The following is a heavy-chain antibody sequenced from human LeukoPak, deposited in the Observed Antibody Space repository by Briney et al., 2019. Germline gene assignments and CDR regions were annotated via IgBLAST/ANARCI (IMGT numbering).Heavy chain of an antibody. CDR3: AKDRYSYAFEYSDS. D-gene: IGHD5-18*01. CDR1: GFTFSSYW. Sequence: GGSLRLSCAASGFTFSSYWMSWVRQAPGKGLEWVANIKQDGSEKYYVDSVKGRFTISRDNTKNSLYLHMNSLRAEDTAVYYCAKDRYSYAFEYSDSWGQGTLVTVFS. V-gene: IGHV3-7*01. J-gene: IGHJ4*02. CDR2: IKQDGSEK.